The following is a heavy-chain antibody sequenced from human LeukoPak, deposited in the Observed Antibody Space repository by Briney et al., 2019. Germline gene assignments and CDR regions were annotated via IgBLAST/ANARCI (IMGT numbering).Heavy chain of an antibody. D-gene: IGHD6-19*01. Sequence: GRSLRLSCAASGFTFSSYAMHWVRQAPGKGLWWVAVISYDGSNKYYADSVKGRFTISRDNSKNTLYLQMNSLRAEDTAVYYCARGWSIAVAAHWGQGTLSPSPQ. CDR2: ISYDGSNK. CDR1: GFTFSSYA. V-gene: IGHV3-30*04. CDR3: ARGWSIAVAAH. J-gene: IGHJ4*02.